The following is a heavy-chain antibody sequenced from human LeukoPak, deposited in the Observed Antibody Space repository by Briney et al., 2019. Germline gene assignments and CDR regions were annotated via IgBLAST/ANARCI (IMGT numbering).Heavy chain of an antibody. CDR3: AKGGPPTGASPRPWDFNY. J-gene: IGHJ4*02. CDR1: GFTFSSYW. Sequence: GSLRLPCAASGFTFSSYWMSWVRQAPGKGLEWVANIKQDGSEKYYADSVKGRFTISRDNSKNTLYLQMNSLRVEDTAVYYCAKGGPPTGASPRPWDFNYWGQGTLVTVSS. CDR2: IKQDGSEK. V-gene: IGHV3-7*01. D-gene: IGHD1-26*01.